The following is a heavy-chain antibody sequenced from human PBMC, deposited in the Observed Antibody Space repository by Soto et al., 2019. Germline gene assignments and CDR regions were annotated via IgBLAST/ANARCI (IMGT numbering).Heavy chain of an antibody. Sequence: QVQLVESGGGLVKPGGSLRLSCAASGFTFSDYYMSWIRQAPGKGLEWVSYISSSSSYTNYADSVKGRFTISRDNAKNSLYLQMNSLRAEDTAVYYCARDHLAERRLHNGFDPWGQGTLVTVSS. D-gene: IGHD1-1*01. CDR2: ISSSSSYT. CDR1: GFTFSDYY. V-gene: IGHV3-11*05. CDR3: ARDHLAERRLHNGFDP. J-gene: IGHJ5*02.